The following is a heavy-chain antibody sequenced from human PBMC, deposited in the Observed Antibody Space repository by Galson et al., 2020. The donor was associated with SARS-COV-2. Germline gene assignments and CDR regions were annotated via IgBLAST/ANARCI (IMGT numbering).Heavy chain of an antibody. D-gene: IGHD2-8*01. Sequence: SETLSLTCTVSGGSISSYYWSWIRQPPGKGLEWIGYIYYSGSTNYNPSLTSRVTISVDTSKKQFSLKLSSVTAADTAVYYCAIRSLGYCTNGVCHSGFDPWGQGTLVTVSS. CDR2: IYYSGST. J-gene: IGHJ5*02. V-gene: IGHV4-59*08. CDR1: GGSISSYY. CDR3: AIRSLGYCTNGVCHSGFDP.